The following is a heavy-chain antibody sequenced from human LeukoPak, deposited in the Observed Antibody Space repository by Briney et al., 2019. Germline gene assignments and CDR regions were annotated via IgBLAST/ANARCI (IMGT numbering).Heavy chain of an antibody. CDR2: VIPIFGTA. J-gene: IGHJ6*02. D-gene: IGHD6-6*01. CDR3: ARLDEYSSSSRYYGMDV. V-gene: IGHV1-69*13. CDR1: GGTFSSYG. Sequence: ASVKVSCKASGGTFSSYGISWVRQAPGQGLEWMGGVIPIFGTANYAQKFQGRVTITADESTSTAYMELSSLRSEDTAVYYCARLDEYSSSSRYYGMDVWGQGTTVTVSS.